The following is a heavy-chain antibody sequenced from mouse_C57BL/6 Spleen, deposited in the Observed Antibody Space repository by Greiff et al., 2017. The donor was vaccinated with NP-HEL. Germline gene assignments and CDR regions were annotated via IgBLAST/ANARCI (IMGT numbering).Heavy chain of an antibody. CDR2: IDPSDSET. V-gene: IGHV1-52*01. D-gene: IGHD3-2*02. CDR1: GYTFTSYW. CDR3: ARGAQAAWFAY. J-gene: IGHJ3*01. Sequence: QVQLQQPGAELVRPGSSVKLSCKASGYTFTSYWMRWVKQRPIQGLEWIGNIDPSDSETHYNQKFKDKATLTVDKSSSTAYMQLSSLTSEDSAVYYCARGAQAAWFAYWGQGTLVTVSA.